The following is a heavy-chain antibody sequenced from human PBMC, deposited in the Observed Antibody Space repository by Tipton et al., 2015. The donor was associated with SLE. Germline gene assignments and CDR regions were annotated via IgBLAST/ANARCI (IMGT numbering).Heavy chain of an antibody. CDR2: INHSGST. CDR1: GGSFSGYY. J-gene: IGHJ3*02. D-gene: IGHD2-15*01. V-gene: IGHV4-34*01. Sequence: TLSLTCAVYGGSFSGYYWSWIRQPPGKGLEWIGEINHSGSTYYNPSLKSRVTISVDTSKNQFSLKLSSVTAADTAVYYCARRDCSGGSCYSDAFDIWGQGTMVTVSS. CDR3: ARRDCSGGSCYSDAFDI.